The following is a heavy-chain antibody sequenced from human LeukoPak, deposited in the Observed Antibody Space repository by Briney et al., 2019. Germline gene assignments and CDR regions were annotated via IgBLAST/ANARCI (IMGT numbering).Heavy chain of an antibody. V-gene: IGHV3-21*01. CDR3: AREPKYSSGYYDSKLDYYYYMDV. Sequence: PGGSLRLSCTVSGVTLTSDRMDSGCQAPGKGLEWVSFISSGSNYIYYGDSVKGRFTISRDNDKNSLYLQMNNLRAEDTAVSDCAREPKYSSGYYDSKLDYYYYMDVWGKGTTVTVSS. CDR1: GVTLTSDR. CDR2: ISSGSNYI. J-gene: IGHJ6*03. D-gene: IGHD6-19*01.